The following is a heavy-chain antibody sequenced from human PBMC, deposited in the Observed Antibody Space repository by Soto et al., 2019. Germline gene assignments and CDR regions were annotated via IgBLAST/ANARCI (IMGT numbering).Heavy chain of an antibody. CDR1: GGTFSSYA. CDR3: ASAAAGTAYWFDP. D-gene: IGHD6-13*01. J-gene: IGHJ5*02. V-gene: IGHV1-69*13. CDR2: IIPIFGTA. Sequence: SVKVSCKASGGTFSSYAISWVRQAPGQGLEWMGGIIPIFGTANYAQKFQGRVTITADESTSTAYMELSSLRSEDAAVYYCASAAAGTAYWFDPWGQGTLVTVSS.